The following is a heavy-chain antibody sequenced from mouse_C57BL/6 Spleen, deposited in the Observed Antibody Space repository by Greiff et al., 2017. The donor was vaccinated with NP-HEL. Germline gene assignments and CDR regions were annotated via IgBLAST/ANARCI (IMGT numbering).Heavy chain of an antibody. V-gene: IGHV10-1*01. CDR2: IRSKRNNYAT. D-gene: IGHD3-3*01. CDR1: GFSFNTYS. Sequence: EVQLVESGGGLVQPKGSLKLSCAASGFSFNTYSMHWVRQAPGKGLEWVARIRSKRNNYATYYADSVKDRFTISRDDSESMLYLQTNNLKTDDKAMYYCVRHPGPYGMDYWGQGTSVTVSA. CDR3: VRHPGPYGMDY. J-gene: IGHJ4*01.